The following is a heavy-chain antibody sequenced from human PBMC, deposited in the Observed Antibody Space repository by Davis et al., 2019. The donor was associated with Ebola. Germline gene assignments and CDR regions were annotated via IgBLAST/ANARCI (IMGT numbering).Heavy chain of an antibody. J-gene: IGHJ4*02. D-gene: IGHD1-26*01. CDR1: GFTFSSYA. V-gene: IGHV3-30*04. CDR2: LSYDGSNK. Sequence: PGGSLRLSCAASGFTFSSYAMHWVRQAPGKELEWVAVLSYDGSNKYYADSVKGRFTISRDNSKNTLYLQMNSLRAEDTAVYYCARSWWELPFDYWGQGTLVTVSS. CDR3: ARSWWELPFDY.